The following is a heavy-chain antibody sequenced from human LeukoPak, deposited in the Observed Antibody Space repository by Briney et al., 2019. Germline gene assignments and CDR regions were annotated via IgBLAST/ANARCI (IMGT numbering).Heavy chain of an antibody. CDR2: IIPIFGTA. CDR3: ARDLRTYDILTGYTHIYYMDV. CDR1: EGTFSSYA. J-gene: IGHJ6*03. V-gene: IGHV1-69*05. D-gene: IGHD3-9*01. Sequence: ASVKVSCKASEGTFSSYAISWVRHAPGQGLEWMGGIIPIFGTANYAQKFQGRVTITTDESTSTASMELSSLRSEDTAVYYCARDLRTYDILTGYTHIYYMDVWGKGTTVTVSS.